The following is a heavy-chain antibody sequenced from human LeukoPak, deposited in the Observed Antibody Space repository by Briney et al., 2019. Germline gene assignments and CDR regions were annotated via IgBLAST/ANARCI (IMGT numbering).Heavy chain of an antibody. CDR1: GGSISSGGYY. Sequence: SQTLSLTCTVSGGSISSGGYYWSWIRQPPGKELEWIGEINHSGSTNYNPSLKSRVTISVDTSKNQFSLKLSSVTAADTAVYYCARGPLRGIRLDYWGQGTLVTVSS. CDR2: INHSGST. J-gene: IGHJ4*02. V-gene: IGHV4-30-2*01. CDR3: ARGPLRGIRLDY. D-gene: IGHD3-16*01.